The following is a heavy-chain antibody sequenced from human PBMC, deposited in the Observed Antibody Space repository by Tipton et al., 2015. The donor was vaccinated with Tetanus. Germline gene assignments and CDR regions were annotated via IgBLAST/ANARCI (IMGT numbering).Heavy chain of an antibody. Sequence: QLVQSGAEVKKPGSSVKVSCKASGGTFSSYAISWVRQAPGQGLEWMGGIIPIFGTANYAQKFQGRVTITADKSTSTAYMELSSRGSEDTAVYYGARDPHRLRYCSSTSCGGLPTYCYYGMDVWGQGTTVAVSS. V-gene: IGHV1-69*06. CDR3: ARDPHRLRYCSSTSCGGLPTYCYYGMDV. D-gene: IGHD2-2*01. CDR2: IIPIFGTA. J-gene: IGHJ6*02. CDR1: GGTFSSYA.